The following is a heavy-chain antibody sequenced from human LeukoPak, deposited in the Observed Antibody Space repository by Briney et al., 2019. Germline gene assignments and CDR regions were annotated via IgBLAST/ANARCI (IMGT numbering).Heavy chain of an antibody. CDR3: ARRSDYVGY. CDR2: ISSSSSYT. CDR1: GFTFSSYS. Sequence: PGGSLRLSCAASGFTFSSYSMNWVRQAPGKGLEWVSSISSSSSYTYYADSVKGRFTISRDNAKNSLYLQMNSLRAEDTAVYYCARRSDYVGYWGQGTLVTVSS. V-gene: IGHV3-21*01. J-gene: IGHJ4*02.